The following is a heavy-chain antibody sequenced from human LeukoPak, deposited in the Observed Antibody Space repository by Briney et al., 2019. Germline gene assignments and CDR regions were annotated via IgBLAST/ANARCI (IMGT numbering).Heavy chain of an antibody. Sequence: SVKVSCKASGGTSNSHAISWVRQAPGQGLEWMGRIIPILGIANYAQKFQGRVTITADKSTSTAYMELSSLRSEDTAVYYCAGLRSGYDEDYWGQGTLVTVSS. D-gene: IGHD5-12*01. V-gene: IGHV1-69*04. CDR2: IIPILGIA. J-gene: IGHJ4*02. CDR3: AGLRSGYDEDY. CDR1: GGTSNSHA.